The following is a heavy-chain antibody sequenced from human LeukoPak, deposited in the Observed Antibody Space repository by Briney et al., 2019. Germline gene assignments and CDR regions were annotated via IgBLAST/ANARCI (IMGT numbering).Heavy chain of an antibody. CDR3: ATDSFFGRSGWYEGMDV. CDR2: INPSGGST. D-gene: IGHD6-19*01. Sequence: ASVKVSCKASGYTFTSYYMHWVRQAPGQGLEWMGIINPSGGSTSYAQKFQGRVTMTEDTSTDTAYMELSSLRSEDTAVYYCATDSFFGRSGWYEGMDVWGKGTTVTVSS. CDR1: GYTFTSYY. V-gene: IGHV1-46*01. J-gene: IGHJ6*04.